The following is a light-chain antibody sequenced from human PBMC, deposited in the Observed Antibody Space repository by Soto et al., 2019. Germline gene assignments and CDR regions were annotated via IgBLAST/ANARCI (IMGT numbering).Light chain of an antibody. J-gene: IGKJ5*01. CDR1: QSIGTW. Sequence: DIQMTQSPSTLPASVGDRVTITCRASQSIGTWLAWYQQKPGKAPKLLIYAASTLQSGVPSRFSGSGSGTDFTLTISCLQSEDFATYYCQQYYSYPITFGQGTRLEIK. CDR3: QQYYSYPIT. V-gene: IGKV1-5*01. CDR2: AAS.